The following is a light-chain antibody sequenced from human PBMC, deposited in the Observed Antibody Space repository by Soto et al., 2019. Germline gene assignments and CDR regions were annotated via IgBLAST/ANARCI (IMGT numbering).Light chain of an antibody. CDR2: DAS. J-gene: IGKJ5*01. CDR1: QSVSSY. Sequence: EIVLTQSPATLSLSPGERATLSCRASQSVSSYLAWYRQKPGRAHRLLIYDASNRATGIPARFSGSGSGTDFTLNISSLEPEDFAVYYCQQRSNWPITFGQGTRLEIK. V-gene: IGKV3-11*01. CDR3: QQRSNWPIT.